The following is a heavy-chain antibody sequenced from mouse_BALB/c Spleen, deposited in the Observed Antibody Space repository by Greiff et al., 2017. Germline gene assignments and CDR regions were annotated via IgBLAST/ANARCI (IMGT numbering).Heavy chain of an antibody. J-gene: IGHJ4*01. Sequence: VQLQQSGAELARPGASVKLSCKASGYTFTDYYINWVKQRTGQGLEWIGEIYPGSGNTYYNEKFKGKATLTADKSSSTAYMQLSSLTSEDSAVYFCARSIGNYFYYYAMDYWGQGTSVTVSS. V-gene: IGHV1-77*01. CDR3: ARSIGNYFYYYAMDY. CDR2: IYPGSGNT. D-gene: IGHD2-1*01. CDR1: GYTFTDYY.